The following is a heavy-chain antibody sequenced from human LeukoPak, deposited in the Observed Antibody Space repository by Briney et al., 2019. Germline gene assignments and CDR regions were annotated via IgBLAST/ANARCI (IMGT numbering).Heavy chain of an antibody. Sequence: SETLSLTCTVSGGSISSYYWSWIRQPAGKGLEWIGRIYTSGSTNYNPSLKSRVTISVDTSKNQFSLKLSSVTAADTAVYYCARYTAMVAFHAHGFDIWGQGTMVTVSS. D-gene: IGHD5-18*01. CDR3: ARYTAMVAFHAHGFDI. CDR1: GGSISSYY. CDR2: IYTSGST. J-gene: IGHJ3*02. V-gene: IGHV4-4*07.